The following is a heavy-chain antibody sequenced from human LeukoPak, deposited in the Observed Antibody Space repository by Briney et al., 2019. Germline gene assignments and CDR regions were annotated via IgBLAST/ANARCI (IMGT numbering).Heavy chain of an antibody. V-gene: IGHV3-53*01. CDR3: ARDSGYSSGWYWNY. CDR2: IYSGGST. J-gene: IGHJ4*02. D-gene: IGHD6-19*01. Sequence: GGSLRLSCAASGFTVSSNYMSWVRQAPGKGLEWVSVIYSGGSTYYADSVKGRFTISRDNSKNTLYLQMNSLRAEDTAVYYCARDSGYSSGWYWNYWGQGTLVTVSS. CDR1: GFTVSSNY.